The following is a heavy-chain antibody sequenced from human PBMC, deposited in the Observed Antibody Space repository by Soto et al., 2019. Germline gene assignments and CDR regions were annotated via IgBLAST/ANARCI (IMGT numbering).Heavy chain of an antibody. J-gene: IGHJ4*02. CDR2: IYYSGST. D-gene: IGHD3-10*01. V-gene: IGHV4-61*08. CDR3: ARAVRFGELFLDY. Sequence: SETLSLTCTVSGGSISSGGYYWSWIRQPPGKGLEWIGYIYYSGSTNYNPSLKSRVTISVDTSKNQFSLKLSSVTAADTAVYCCARAVRFGELFLDYWGQGTLVTVSS. CDR1: GGSISSGGYY.